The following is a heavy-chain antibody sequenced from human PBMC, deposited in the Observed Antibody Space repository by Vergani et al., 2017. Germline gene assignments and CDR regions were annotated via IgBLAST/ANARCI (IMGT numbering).Heavy chain of an antibody. V-gene: IGHV4-61*01. Sequence: QVQLQESGPGLVKPSQTLSLTCTVSGGSISSGSYYWSWIRQPPGKGLEWIGYIYYSGSTNYNPSLKSRVTISVDTSKNQFSLKLSSVTAADTAVYYCARGGNGYNYGFSYYFDYWGQGTLVSVSS. CDR2: IYYSGST. J-gene: IGHJ4*02. D-gene: IGHD5-24*01. CDR1: GGSISSGSYY. CDR3: ARGGNGYNYGFSYYFDY.